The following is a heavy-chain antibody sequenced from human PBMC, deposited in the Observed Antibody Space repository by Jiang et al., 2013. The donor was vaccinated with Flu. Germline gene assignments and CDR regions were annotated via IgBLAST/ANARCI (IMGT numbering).Heavy chain of an antibody. CDR2: IFPGDSDT. D-gene: IGHD1-26*01. CDR3: ARESGSYFDS. V-gene: IGHV5-51*01. J-gene: IGHJ4*02. Sequence: PGESLKISCKGSGYSFTSYWIGWVRQMPGKGLEWMGIIFPGDSDTRYNPSFQGQVTISADKSIDTAYLHWSSLKASDTAMYYCARESGSYFDSWGQGTLVTVSS. CDR1: GYSFTSYW.